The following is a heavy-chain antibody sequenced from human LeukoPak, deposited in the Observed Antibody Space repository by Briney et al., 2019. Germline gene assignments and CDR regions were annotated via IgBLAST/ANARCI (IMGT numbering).Heavy chain of an antibody. V-gene: IGHV3-7*01. J-gene: IGHJ5*02. CDR1: GFIFSSYW. CDR3: ARNLGYCSGGNCYYFDP. CDR2: IKQDGSEK. Sequence: GGSLRLPCAASGFIFSSYWMTWVRQAPGKGLEWVANIKQDGSEKYYMDSVKGRFTISRDNAKNSLYVQMNTLRAEDTAVYYCARNLGYCSGGNCYYFDPWGQGTLVTVSS. D-gene: IGHD2-15*01.